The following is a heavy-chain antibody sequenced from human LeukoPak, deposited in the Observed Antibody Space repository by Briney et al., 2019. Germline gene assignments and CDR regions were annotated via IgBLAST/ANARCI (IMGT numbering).Heavy chain of an antibody. Sequence: GGSLRLSCAASGFTLSNYWMSWVRQAPGKGLEWVANIKQDGSEKYYVDSLKGRFTISRDNSKNTLYLQMNSLRAEDTAVYYCASESLYSSSWGGYWGQGTLVTVSS. CDR2: IKQDGSEK. V-gene: IGHV3-7*01. J-gene: IGHJ4*02. D-gene: IGHD6-13*01. CDR1: GFTLSNYW. CDR3: ASESLYSSSWGGY.